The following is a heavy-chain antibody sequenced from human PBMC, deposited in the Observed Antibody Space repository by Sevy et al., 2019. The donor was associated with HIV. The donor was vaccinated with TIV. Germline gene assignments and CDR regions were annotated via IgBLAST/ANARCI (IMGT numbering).Heavy chain of an antibody. CDR2: FSFGCGRI. CDR1: GFTFAKYS. V-gene: IGHV3-23*01. J-gene: IGHJ4*02. CDR3: AREGCTQPHDY. Sequence: GESLKISCAASGFTFAKYSMSWVRQAPVKGLEWVSTFSFGCGRINYADSVKGRFTISRDDSKNTLFLQMNSLRAEDTATYFCAREGCTQPHDYWGQGTLVTVSS. D-gene: IGHD2-8*01.